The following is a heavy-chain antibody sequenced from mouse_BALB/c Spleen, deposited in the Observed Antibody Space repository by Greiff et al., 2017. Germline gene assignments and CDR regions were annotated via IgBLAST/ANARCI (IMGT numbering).Heavy chain of an antibody. CDR1: GYTFTSYW. CDR3: ARRDLRGFDD. J-gene: IGHJ2*01. Sequence: QVQLQQSGAELAKPGASVKMSCKASGYTFTSYWMHWVKQRPGQGLEWIGYINPSTGYTEYNQKFKDKATLTADKSSSTAYMQLSSLTSEDSAVYYCARRDLRGFDDWGQGTTLTVSS. D-gene: IGHD3-3*01. V-gene: IGHV1-7*01. CDR2: INPSTGYT.